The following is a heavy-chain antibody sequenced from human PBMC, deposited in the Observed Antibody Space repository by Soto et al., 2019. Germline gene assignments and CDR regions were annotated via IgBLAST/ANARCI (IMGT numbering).Heavy chain of an antibody. J-gene: IGHJ3*02. D-gene: IGHD3-16*02. Sequence: QLQLQESGPGLVKPSETLSLTCTVSGGSLSSPSYYWGWIRQPPRKWLEWMGSIYYSGRTYYNPVLHRRLTISVDTSKNPSSLKLSSVTAAETAVYDWARHPVNDDYILRSYRTAAFDIWGRGTMVTVSS. V-gene: IGHV4-39*01. CDR2: IYYSGRT. CDR1: GGSLSSPSYY. CDR3: ARHPVNDDYILRSYRTAAFDI.